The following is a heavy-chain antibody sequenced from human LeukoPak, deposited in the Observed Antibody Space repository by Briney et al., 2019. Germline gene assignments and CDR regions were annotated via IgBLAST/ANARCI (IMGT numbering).Heavy chain of an antibody. CDR1: GYTLTELS. V-gene: IGHV1-24*01. Sequence: ASVKVSCKVSGYTLTELSMHWVRQAPGKGPEWMGGFDPEDGETIYAQKFQGRVTMTEDTSTDTAYMELSSLRSEDTAVYYCATVVANYYDSSGYDYWGQGTLVTVSS. D-gene: IGHD3-22*01. CDR2: FDPEDGET. CDR3: ATVVANYYDSSGYDY. J-gene: IGHJ4*02.